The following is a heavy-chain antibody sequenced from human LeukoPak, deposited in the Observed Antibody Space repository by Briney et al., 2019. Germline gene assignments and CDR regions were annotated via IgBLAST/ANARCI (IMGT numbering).Heavy chain of an antibody. J-gene: IGHJ6*02. CDR1: GGSISTYY. CDR3: ARFPLYSSSWYVDYYYYYGMDV. CDR2: LFYSGNT. D-gene: IGHD6-13*01. Sequence: SETLSLTCTVSGGSISTYYWSWIRQPPGKGLEWIGHLFYSGNTKYNPSLKSRVTISEDTSKNQFSLKLSSVTAADTAVYYCARFPLYSSSWYVDYYYYYGMDVWGQGTTVTVSS. V-gene: IGHV4-59*01.